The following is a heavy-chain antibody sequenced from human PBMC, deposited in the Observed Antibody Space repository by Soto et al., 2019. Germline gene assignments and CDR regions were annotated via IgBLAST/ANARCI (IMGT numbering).Heavy chain of an antibody. CDR2: IYYSGST. V-gene: IGHV4-30-4*01. Sequence: TLSVSCAVSGVSISIGDYYWSWIRQPPGKGLEWIGYIYYSGSTYYNPSLKSRVTISVDTSKNQFSLKLSSVTAADTAVYYCARAAQGYFDYWGQGTLVTVSS. J-gene: IGHJ4*02. CDR3: ARAAQGYFDY. CDR1: GVSISIGDYY. D-gene: IGHD6-25*01.